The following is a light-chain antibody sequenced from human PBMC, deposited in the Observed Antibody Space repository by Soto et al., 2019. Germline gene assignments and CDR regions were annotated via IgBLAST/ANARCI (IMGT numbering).Light chain of an antibody. CDR1: SSNIGAGYD. CDR2: GNS. J-gene: IGLJ1*01. V-gene: IGLV1-40*01. Sequence: QSVLTQPPSVSGAPGQRVTIYCTGSSSNIGAGYDVHWYQQLPGTAPKLLIYGNSNRPSGVPDRFSGSKSGTSASLAITGLQDEDEADYYCQYYDSSLSGYVFGTGTKLTVL. CDR3: QYYDSSLSGYV.